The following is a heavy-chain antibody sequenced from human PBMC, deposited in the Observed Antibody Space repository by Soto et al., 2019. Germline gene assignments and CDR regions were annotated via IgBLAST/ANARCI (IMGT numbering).Heavy chain of an antibody. V-gene: IGHV4-34*01. Sequence: QVQLQQWGAGLLEPSETVSLTCGVYGGSFSGYYWCWIRQPPGKGLEWIGEINDSGGTTYNPSVRFRETRPEDTSNNQISQKLRSVNAADTAVDYCARAMGYGAGCLSAGVFDYWGQGTLDTVPP. CDR2: INDSGGT. D-gene: IGHD3-10*01. J-gene: IGHJ4*02. CDR3: ARAMGYGAGCLSAGVFDY. CDR1: GGSFSGYY.